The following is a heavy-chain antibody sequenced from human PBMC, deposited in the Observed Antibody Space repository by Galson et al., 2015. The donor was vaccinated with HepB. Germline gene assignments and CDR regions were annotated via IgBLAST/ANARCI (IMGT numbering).Heavy chain of an antibody. J-gene: IGHJ4*02. Sequence: SVKVSCKASGGTFSSYAISWVRQAPGQGLEWMGGIIPIFGTANYAQKFQGRVTITADESTSTAYMELSSLRSEDTAVYYCARLGIAVAGTGYFDYWGQGTLVTVSS. CDR3: ARLGIAVAGTGYFDY. CDR2: IIPIFGTA. CDR1: GGTFSSYA. V-gene: IGHV1-69*13. D-gene: IGHD6-19*01.